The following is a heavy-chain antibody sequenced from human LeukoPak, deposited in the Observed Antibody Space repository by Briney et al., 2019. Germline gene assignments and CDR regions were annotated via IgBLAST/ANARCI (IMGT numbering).Heavy chain of an antibody. Sequence: GGSLRLSCAASGFTFSSYGMHWVRQAPGKGLEWVAVISFDGRNKYYADSVKGRFTVSRDYSKNTLYLQMNSLRTEDTAVYYCARTPGGTSFDFWGQGTLVTVSS. V-gene: IGHV3-30*03. D-gene: IGHD4-23*01. CDR1: GFTFSSYG. J-gene: IGHJ4*02. CDR3: ARTPGGTSFDF. CDR2: ISFDGRNK.